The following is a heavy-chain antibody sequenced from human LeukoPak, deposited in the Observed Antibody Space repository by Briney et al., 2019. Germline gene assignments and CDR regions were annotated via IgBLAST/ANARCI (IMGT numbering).Heavy chain of an antibody. CDR3: ARVVAIETTVTIDY. D-gene: IGHD4-17*01. CDR2: TNHKGTT. Sequence: PSETLSLTCGVSGGSFSGYFWTWVRQPPGKGREWIVETNHKGTTNYNPSLNSRVSISVNRSKNQFSLKLSSVTAADTAVYYCARVVAIETTVTIDYWGQGTLVTVSS. J-gene: IGHJ4*02. CDR1: GGSFSGYF. V-gene: IGHV4-34*01.